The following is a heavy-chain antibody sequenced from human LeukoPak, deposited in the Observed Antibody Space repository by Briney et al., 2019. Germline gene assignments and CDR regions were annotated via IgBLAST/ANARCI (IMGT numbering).Heavy chain of an antibody. CDR3: ARQDYGEFDY. D-gene: IGHD4-17*01. CDR2: IYYSGST. CDR1: GGSISSYY. V-gene: IGHV4-59*08. Sequence: SSETLSLTCTVSGGSISSYYWSWIRQPPGKGLEWIGYIYYSGSTNYNPSLKSRVTISADTSKNQFSLELSSVTAADTAVYYCARQDYGEFDYWGQGTLVTVSS. J-gene: IGHJ4*02.